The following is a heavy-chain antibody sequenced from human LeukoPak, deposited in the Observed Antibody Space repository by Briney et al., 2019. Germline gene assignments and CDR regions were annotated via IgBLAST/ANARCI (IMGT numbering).Heavy chain of an antibody. CDR1: GYSFTSYW. V-gene: IGHV5-51*01. CDR3: ARGADSCGYYPTFFDY. D-gene: IGHD3-22*01. CDR2: IYPGDSDT. J-gene: IGHJ4*02. Sequence: GESLKISFQGSGYSFTSYWIGWGRQVPGKGVGWRGIIYPGDSDTRYSPSFQGQVTISADKSISTAYLQWSSLKASDTAMYYCARGADSCGYYPTFFDYWGQGPLVTVSS.